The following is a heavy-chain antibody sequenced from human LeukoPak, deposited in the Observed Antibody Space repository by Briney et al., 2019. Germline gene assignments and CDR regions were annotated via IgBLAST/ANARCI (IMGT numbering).Heavy chain of an antibody. D-gene: IGHD5-12*01. CDR1: GGSISSGGYS. Sequence: PSQTLSLTCTVSGGSISSGGYSWSWIRQPPGRVLEWIGYIYHSGSTYYNPALKSRLTISVDRSKNQFSLKLSSVTAADTAVYYCARYSGYDYDLGWFDPWGQGTLVTVSS. CDR2: IYHSGST. J-gene: IGHJ5*02. CDR3: ARYSGYDYDLGWFDP. V-gene: IGHV4-30-2*01.